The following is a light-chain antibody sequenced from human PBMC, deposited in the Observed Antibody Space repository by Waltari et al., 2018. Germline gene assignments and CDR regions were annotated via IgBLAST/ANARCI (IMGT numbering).Light chain of an antibody. Sequence: DILRTQSPSSLSASVGYRVTITCQASQDLSNHLNWYQQKPGKAPKLLIYDASNLETGVPSRFSGSGSGTDFTFTISSLQPEDIATYYCQQYDNLPVFGPGTKVDIK. CDR2: DAS. J-gene: IGKJ3*01. CDR1: QDLSNH. V-gene: IGKV1-33*01. CDR3: QQYDNLPV.